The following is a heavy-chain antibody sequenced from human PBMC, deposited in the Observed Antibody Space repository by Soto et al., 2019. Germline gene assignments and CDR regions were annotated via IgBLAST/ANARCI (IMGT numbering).Heavy chain of an antibody. J-gene: IGHJ4*02. D-gene: IGHD3-10*01. CDR2: IIPMLGMS. Sequence: QVQLVQSGAEVKKPGSSVKVSCKASGDTFNFYTISWVRQAPGQGLEWMGRIIPMLGMSNYAQKFQDRVTXXXEXXTSTAYMQCISLSSADPAIYHCATSYGSGSRPFAYWGQGTLVTVSS. CDR1: GDTFNFYT. CDR3: ATSYGSGSRPFAY. V-gene: IGHV1-69*02.